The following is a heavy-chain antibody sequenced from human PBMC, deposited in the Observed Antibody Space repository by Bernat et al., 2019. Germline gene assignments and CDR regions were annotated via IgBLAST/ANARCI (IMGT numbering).Heavy chain of an antibody. V-gene: IGHV3-74*01. CDR3: ARSVSNYDFWSGYYTDLDY. D-gene: IGHD3-3*01. CDR1: GFTFSSYW. CDR2: INSDGSST. Sequence: EVQLVESGGGLVQPGGSLRLSCAASGFTFSSYWMHWVRQAPGKGLVWVSRINSDGSSTSYADSVKGRFTISRDNAKNTLYLQMNSLRAEDTAVYYCARSVSNYDFWSGYYTDLDYWGQGTLVTVSS. J-gene: IGHJ4*02.